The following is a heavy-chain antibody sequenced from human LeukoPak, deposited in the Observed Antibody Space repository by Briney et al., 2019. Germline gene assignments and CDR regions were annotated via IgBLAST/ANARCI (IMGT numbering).Heavy chain of an antibody. Sequence: PGESLKISCKGSGYSFTSYWIGWVGQMPGKGLEWMGIIYPGDSDTRYSPSFQGQVTISADKSISTAHLQWSSLKASDTAMYYCARSDTYGGKEDYYGMDVWGQGTTVTVSS. V-gene: IGHV5-51*01. J-gene: IGHJ6*02. CDR2: IYPGDSDT. CDR1: GYSFTSYW. CDR3: ARSDTYGGKEDYYGMDV. D-gene: IGHD4-23*01.